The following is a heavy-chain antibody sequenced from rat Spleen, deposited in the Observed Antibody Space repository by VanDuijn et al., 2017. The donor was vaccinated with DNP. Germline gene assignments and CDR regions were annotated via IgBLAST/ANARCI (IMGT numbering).Heavy chain of an antibody. J-gene: IGHJ4*01. D-gene: IGHD1-12*02. V-gene: IGHV5-31*01. CDR1: GFTFNYYW. Sequence: EVQLVESGGDLVQPGRSLKLSCVASGFTFNYYWMAWIRQVPGKGLEWIASITGGGGTTSYPDSVKGRFTISRDDARNTLSLQMNSLRSEDRATYYCTRVGDFHDGGDGDVLDVWGQGTSVTVSS. CDR2: ITGGGGTT. CDR3: TRVGDFHDGGDGDVLDV.